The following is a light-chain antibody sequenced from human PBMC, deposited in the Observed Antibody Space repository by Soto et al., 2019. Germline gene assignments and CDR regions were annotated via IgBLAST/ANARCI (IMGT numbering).Light chain of an antibody. CDR1: QSISSW. CDR2: KAS. CDR3: QQYNSYPLT. J-gene: IGKJ4*01. Sequence: DIQMTQSPSTLSASVGDRVTITCRASQSISSWLAWYQQKPGKAPNLLIYKASSLESGVPSRFSGSGSGTEXXXTISSLQPDDFATYYCQQYNSYPLTFGGGTKVEIK. V-gene: IGKV1-5*03.